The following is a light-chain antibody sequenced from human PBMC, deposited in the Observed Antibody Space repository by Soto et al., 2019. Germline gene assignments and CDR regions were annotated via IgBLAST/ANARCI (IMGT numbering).Light chain of an antibody. CDR1: QSVSSSY. CDR2: GAS. V-gene: IGKV3-20*01. CDR3: QQYNNWPPLT. J-gene: IGKJ4*01. Sequence: EIVLTQSPGTLSLSPGERATLSCRASQSVSSSYLAWYQQRPGQAPRLLIYGASIRATGIPDRFSGSGSGTDFTLTISRLEPEDFAVYYCQQYNNWPPLTFGGGTKVDIK.